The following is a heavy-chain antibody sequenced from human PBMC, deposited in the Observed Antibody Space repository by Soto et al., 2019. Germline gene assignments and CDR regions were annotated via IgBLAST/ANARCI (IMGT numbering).Heavy chain of an antibody. CDR1: GYTFTGYY. CDR2: INPNSGGT. D-gene: IGHD3-3*01. CDR3: AREGYDFWSGPYYYYYGMDV. V-gene: IGHV1-2*04. J-gene: IGHJ6*02. Sequence: ASVKVSCKASGYTFTGYYMHWVRQAPGQGLEWMGWINPNSGGTNYAQKFQGWVTMTRDTSISTAYMELSRLRSDDTAVYYCAREGYDFWSGPYYYYYGMDVWGQGTTVTVSS.